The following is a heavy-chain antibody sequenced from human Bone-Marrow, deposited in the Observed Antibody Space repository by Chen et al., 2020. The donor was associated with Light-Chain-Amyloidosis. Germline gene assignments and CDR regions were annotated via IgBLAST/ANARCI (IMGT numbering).Heavy chain of an antibody. CDR1: GTTFPNYW. CDR2: IYPDDSDA. CDR3: ARRRDGYNFDY. V-gene: IGHV5-51*01. Sequence: EVQLEQSGPEGKKPGESLKFTGKGSGTTFPNYWIGWVRQMPGKGLEWMGVIYPDDSDARYSPSFEGQVTISADKSITTAYLQWRSLKASDTAMYYCARRRDGYNFDYWGQGTLVTVSS. D-gene: IGHD5-12*01. J-gene: IGHJ4*02.